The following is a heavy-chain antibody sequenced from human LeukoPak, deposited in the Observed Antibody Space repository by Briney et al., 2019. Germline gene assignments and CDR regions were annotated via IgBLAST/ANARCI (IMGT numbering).Heavy chain of an antibody. Sequence: SETLSLTCAVSGGSISNYYWSWIRQSPEKGLERIGYIYYSGHTNYNPSLKSRVTMSVDTSKNQFSLKLTSVTAADTAVYYCARGGTRDNWVYYIDYWGQGTLVTVSS. J-gene: IGHJ4*02. D-gene: IGHD1-1*01. CDR1: GGSISNYY. CDR2: IYYSGHT. V-gene: IGHV4-59*01. CDR3: ARGGTRDNWVYYIDY.